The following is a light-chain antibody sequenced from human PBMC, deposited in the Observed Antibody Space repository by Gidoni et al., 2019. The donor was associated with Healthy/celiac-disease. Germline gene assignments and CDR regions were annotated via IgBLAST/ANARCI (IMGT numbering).Light chain of an antibody. CDR2: KDN. J-gene: IGLJ2*01. V-gene: IGLV3-25*03. CDR3: QSADSSGTHVV. Sequence: SSELTQPPSVSASQGQTYRITCPGDALPRQYAYWYQQKQGQAPVLVIYKDNARPSGIPERFSGSSSGTTVTLTISGVQSEDEADYYCQSADSSGTHVVFGGGTKLTVL. CDR1: ALPRQY.